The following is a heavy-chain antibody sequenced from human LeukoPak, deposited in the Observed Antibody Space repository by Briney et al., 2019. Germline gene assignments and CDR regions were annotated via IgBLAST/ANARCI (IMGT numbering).Heavy chain of an antibody. CDR1: GASINSGAYS. D-gene: IGHD2-2*02. Sequence: TLSLTCAVSGASINSGAYSWTWIRQRPGEGLEFIGNISYTGNPYFNPSLKSRVAFSVDTSKSHFSLRLTSVTAADTAFYYCARLTPLYGLDYWGQGILVTVSS. V-gene: IGHV4-31*11. J-gene: IGHJ4*02. CDR2: ISYTGNP. CDR3: ARLTPLYGLDY.